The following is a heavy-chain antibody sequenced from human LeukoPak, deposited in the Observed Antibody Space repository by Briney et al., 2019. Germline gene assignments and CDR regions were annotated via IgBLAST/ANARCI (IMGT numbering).Heavy chain of an antibody. CDR2: INHSGST. CDR3: ARACSGYYGSGSYGYYFDY. J-gene: IGHJ4*02. D-gene: IGHD3-10*01. V-gene: IGHV4-34*01. CDR1: GGSFSGYY. Sequence: SETLSLTCAVYGGSFSGYYWSWIRQPPGKGLEWIGEINHSGSTNYNPSLKSRVTISVDTSKNQFSLKLSSVTAADTAVYYCARACSGYYGSGSYGYYFDYWGQGTLVTVSS.